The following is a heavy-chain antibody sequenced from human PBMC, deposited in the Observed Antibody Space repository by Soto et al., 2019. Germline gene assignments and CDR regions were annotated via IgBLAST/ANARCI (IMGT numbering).Heavy chain of an antibody. D-gene: IGHD6-6*01. CDR2: IYHSGST. J-gene: IGHJ6*02. Sequence: SETLSLTCAVSGGSISSSNWWSWVRQPPGKGLEWIGEIYHSGSTNYNPSLKSRVTISVDKSKNQFSLKLSSVTAADTAVYYCARDSAARPKVVDYYYGMDVWGQGTTVT. CDR3: ARDSAARPKVVDYYYGMDV. CDR1: GGSISSSNW. V-gene: IGHV4-4*02.